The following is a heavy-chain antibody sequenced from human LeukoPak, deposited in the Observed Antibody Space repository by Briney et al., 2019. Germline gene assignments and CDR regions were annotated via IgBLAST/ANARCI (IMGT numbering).Heavy chain of an antibody. CDR2: INSNSDTV. Sequence: GGSLRLSCAASGFTFRTYGMNWVRQAPGKGLEWISYINSNSDTVHYSNSVEGRFTISRDNAKNSLYLQMNSLRAEDTAVYYCARDGSGSYYSGFDYWGQGTLVTVSS. V-gene: IGHV3-48*04. D-gene: IGHD1-26*01. J-gene: IGHJ4*02. CDR1: GFTFRTYG. CDR3: ARDGSGSYYSGFDY.